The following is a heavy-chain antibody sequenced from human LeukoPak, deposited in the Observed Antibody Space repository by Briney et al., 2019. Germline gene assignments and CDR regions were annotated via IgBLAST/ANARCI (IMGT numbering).Heavy chain of an antibody. CDR1: GGSFSGYY. CDR3: ASRYDFWSGYSRTYNWFGP. CDR2: INHSGST. V-gene: IGHV4-34*01. D-gene: IGHD3-3*01. Sequence: SETLSLTCAVYGGSFSGYYWSWIRQPPGKGLEWIGEINHSGSTNYNPSLKSRVTISVDTSKNQFSLKLSSVTAADTAVYYCASRYDFWSGYSRTYNWFGPWGQGTLVTVSS. J-gene: IGHJ5*02.